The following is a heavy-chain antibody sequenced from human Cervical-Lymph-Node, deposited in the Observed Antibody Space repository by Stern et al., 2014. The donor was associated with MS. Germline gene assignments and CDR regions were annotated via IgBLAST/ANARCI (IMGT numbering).Heavy chain of an antibody. CDR1: GYTFTSHG. J-gene: IGHJ4*02. V-gene: IGHV1-18*01. CDR2: ITTHNGNT. Sequence: VQLLESGTEVKKPGASVKVSCKTSGYTFTSHGISWVRQVPGQGLEWMGWITTHNGNTDYAQKVQDRDTLTTDTSTNIAYMELRSLRSDGTAVYYCARSSSWYFDYWGQGTLVAVSS. CDR3: ARSSSWYFDY. D-gene: IGHD6-13*01.